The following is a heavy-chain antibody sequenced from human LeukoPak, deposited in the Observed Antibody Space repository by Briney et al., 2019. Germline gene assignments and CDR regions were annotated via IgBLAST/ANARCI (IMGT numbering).Heavy chain of an antibody. V-gene: IGHV3-23*01. J-gene: IGHJ6*02. CDR2: ISGSGGST. CDR3: AKWGGILTGYSIYYYYYGMDV. Sequence: GGSLRLSCAASGFTFSSYAMSWVRQAPGKGLEWVSAISGSGGSTYYADSVKGWFTISRDNSKNTLYLQMNSLRAEDTAVYYCAKWGGILTGYSIYYYYYGMDVWGQGTTVTVSS. CDR1: GFTFSSYA. D-gene: IGHD3-9*01.